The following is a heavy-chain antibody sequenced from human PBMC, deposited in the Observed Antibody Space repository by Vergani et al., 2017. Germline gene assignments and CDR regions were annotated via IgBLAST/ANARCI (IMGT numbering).Heavy chain of an antibody. D-gene: IGHD6-25*01. Sequence: QVQLVQSGAEVKKPGSSVKVSCKASGGTFSSYAISWVRQAPGQGLELMVRIIPILGIANYAQNFQGRVTITADKSTSTAYMELSSLRSEDTAVYYCAIGVSGPDYWGQGTLVTVSS. V-gene: IGHV1-69*04. CDR3: AIGVSGPDY. CDR2: IIPILGIA. CDR1: GGTFSSYA. J-gene: IGHJ4*02.